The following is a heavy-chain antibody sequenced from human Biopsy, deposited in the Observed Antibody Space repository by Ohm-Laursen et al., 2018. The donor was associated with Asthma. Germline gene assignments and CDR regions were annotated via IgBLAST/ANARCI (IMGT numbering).Heavy chain of an antibody. D-gene: IGHD3-10*01. V-gene: IGHV1-18*01. J-gene: IGHJ6*02. Sequence: ASVKVSCKTSGYTFNSAGITWVRQAPGQGLEWMGWISVYNGNTKVAQKLQDRVTMITDTSTSTAYMELRSLRSDDTAVYFCARAVDYSHYYGIDVWGQGTTVTV. CDR3: ARAVDYSHYYGIDV. CDR1: GYTFNSAG. CDR2: ISVYNGNT.